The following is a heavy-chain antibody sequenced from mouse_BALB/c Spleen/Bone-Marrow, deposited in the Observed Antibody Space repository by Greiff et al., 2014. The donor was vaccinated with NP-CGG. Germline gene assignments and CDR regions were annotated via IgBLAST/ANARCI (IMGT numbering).Heavy chain of an antibody. D-gene: IGHD1-1*01. J-gene: IGHJ3*01. CDR1: GFNIKDTY. CDR2: IDPANGNT. V-gene: IGHV14-3*02. Sequence: VQLQQSGAELVKPGASVKLSCTASGFNIKDTYMYWVKQRPEQGLEWIGRIDPANGNTKYDPKFQDKATITADTPSNTAYLQLSSLTSEGTAVYYCARYYYGSSLFAYWGQGTLVTVSA. CDR3: ARYYYGSSLFAY.